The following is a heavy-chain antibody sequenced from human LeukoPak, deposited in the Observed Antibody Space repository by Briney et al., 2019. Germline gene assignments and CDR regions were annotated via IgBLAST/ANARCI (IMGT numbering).Heavy chain of an antibody. V-gene: IGHV3-7*01. CDR3: ARSRSAGY. CDR1: GFTFSNHW. J-gene: IGHJ4*02. CDR2: IKRDGSEK. Sequence: GGSLRLSCAASGFTFSNHWMTWVRQAPGKGLEWVANIKRDGSEKYYVDSVKGRFTISRDNAKNSLYLQMDSLRAEDTAVYYCARSRSAGYWGQGTLVTVSS.